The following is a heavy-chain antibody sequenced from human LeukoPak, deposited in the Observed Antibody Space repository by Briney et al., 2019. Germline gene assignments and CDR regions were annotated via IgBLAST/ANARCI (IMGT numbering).Heavy chain of an antibody. CDR1: GFTFSTYA. J-gene: IGHJ4*02. CDR2: ITGSGGAT. CDR3: ARALLWFGNIDY. Sequence: GGSLRLSCAASGFTFSTYAVNWVRQAPGKGLEWVSAITGSGGATYYADSVKGRFTISRDNSKNTLYLQMNSLRAEDTAVYYCARALLWFGNIDYWGQGTLVTVSS. D-gene: IGHD3-10*01. V-gene: IGHV3-23*01.